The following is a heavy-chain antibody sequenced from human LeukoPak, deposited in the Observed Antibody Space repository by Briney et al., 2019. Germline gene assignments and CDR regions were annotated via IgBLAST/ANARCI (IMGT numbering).Heavy chain of an antibody. CDR1: GYTLTELS. V-gene: IGHV1-24*01. J-gene: IGHJ4*02. D-gene: IGHD5-18*01. Sequence: ASVKVSCKVSGYTLTELSMHWVRQAPGKGLEWMGGFDPEDGETIYAQKFQGRVTMTEDTSTDTAYMELSSLRSEDTAVYYCATDNLYSYYFDYWGQGTLVTVSS. CDR3: ATDNLYSYYFDY. CDR2: FDPEDGET.